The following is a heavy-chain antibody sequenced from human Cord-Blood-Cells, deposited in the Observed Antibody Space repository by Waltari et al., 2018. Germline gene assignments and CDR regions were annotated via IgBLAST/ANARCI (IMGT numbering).Heavy chain of an antibody. CDR3: ARDQGGTFYGGNDY. CDR2: INPNRGGT. D-gene: IGHD2-15*01. J-gene: IGHJ4*02. V-gene: IGHV1-2*02. CDR1: GYTFTGYY. Sequence: QVQLVPSGAEVKKPGASVKVSCTASGYTFTGYYMHWVLHAPGQGPEWMGWINPNRGGTNYAQKFQGRVTMTRDTSISTAYMELSRLRSDDTAVYYCARDQGGTFYGGNDYWGQGTLVTVSS.